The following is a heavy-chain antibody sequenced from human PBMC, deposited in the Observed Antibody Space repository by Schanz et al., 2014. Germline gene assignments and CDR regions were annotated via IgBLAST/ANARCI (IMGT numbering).Heavy chain of an antibody. CDR1: GFTFTDYA. Sequence: EVQLVESGGDLVQPGGSLRLSCAASGFTFTDYAISWVRQSPGKGLEWVSAISGSGNTKHYADSVKGRFSISRENGKNSLYLQMNSLRAEDTAVYYCARPLGPNYYYYGLDVWGQGTTVTVSS. V-gene: IGHV3-23*04. J-gene: IGHJ6*02. CDR3: ARPLGPNYYYYGLDV. CDR2: ISGSGNTK.